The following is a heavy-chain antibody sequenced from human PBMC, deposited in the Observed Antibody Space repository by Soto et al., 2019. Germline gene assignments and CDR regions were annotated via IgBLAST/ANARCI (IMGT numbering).Heavy chain of an antibody. D-gene: IGHD6-19*01. Sequence: EVQLLESGGGLVQPGGSLRLSCAASGFTFSSYAMSWVRQAPGKGLEWDSAISGSGGSTYYADSVKGRFTISRDNSKNTLYLQMNSLRAEDTAVYYCAPAGRRDSSGWFLDYWGQGTLVTVSS. CDR1: GFTFSSYA. V-gene: IGHV3-23*01. CDR2: ISGSGGST. J-gene: IGHJ4*02. CDR3: APAGRRDSSGWFLDY.